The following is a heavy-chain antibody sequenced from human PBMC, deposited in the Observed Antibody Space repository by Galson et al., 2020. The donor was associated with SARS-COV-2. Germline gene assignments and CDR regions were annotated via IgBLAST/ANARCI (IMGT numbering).Heavy chain of an antibody. CDR3: ARLHSGEYAPEAFDI. D-gene: IGHD4-17*01. Sequence: SETLSLTCAVSGPSISSGSYSWNWLRQPPGKGLEWIGYISHSGGTYYNPSLKSRVTISGDRSKNQFSLRLSSVTAADTAVYYCARLHSGEYAPEAFDIWGPGTRVTVAS. J-gene: IGHJ3*02. V-gene: IGHV4-30-2*01. CDR2: ISHSGGT. CDR1: GPSISSGSYS.